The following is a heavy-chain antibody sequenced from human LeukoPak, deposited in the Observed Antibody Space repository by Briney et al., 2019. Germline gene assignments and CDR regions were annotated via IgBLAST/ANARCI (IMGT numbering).Heavy chain of an antibody. CDR3: ARNYDFWSGYPPVDY. Sequence: PGGSLRLSCAASGFTFSSYWMSWVRQAPGKGLEWVANIKQDGSEKYYVDSVKGRFTISRDNAKNSLYLQMNSLRAEDTAVYYCARNYDFWSGYPPVDYWGQGTLVTVSS. CDR1: GFTFSSYW. J-gene: IGHJ4*02. D-gene: IGHD3-3*01. V-gene: IGHV3-7*01. CDR2: IKQDGSEK.